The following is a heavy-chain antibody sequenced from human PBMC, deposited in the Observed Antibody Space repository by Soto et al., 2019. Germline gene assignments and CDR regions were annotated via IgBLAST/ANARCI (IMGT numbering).Heavy chain of an antibody. CDR3: ARDPLGKAAAGTNEAEYFQH. D-gene: IGHD6-13*01. J-gene: IGHJ1*01. Sequence: SVKVSCKASGGTFSSYTISWVRQAPGQGLEWMGRIIPILGIANYAQKFQGRVTITADKSTSTAYMELSSLRSEDTAVYYCARDPLGKAAAGTNEAEYFQHWGQGTLVTVSS. CDR2: IIPILGIA. V-gene: IGHV1-69*04. CDR1: GGTFSSYT.